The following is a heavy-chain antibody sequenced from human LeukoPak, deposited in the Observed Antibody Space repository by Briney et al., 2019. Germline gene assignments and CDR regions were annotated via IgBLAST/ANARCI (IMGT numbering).Heavy chain of an antibody. Sequence: GGSLRLSCAASGFTLSSYAMSWVRQAPGKGLEWVSAISGSGGSTYYADSVKGRFTISRDNPKNTLYLQMNSLRAEDTAVYYCAKVASNWELLWFGDYWGQGTLVTVSS. J-gene: IGHJ4*02. CDR1: GFTLSSYA. D-gene: IGHD1-26*01. V-gene: IGHV3-23*01. CDR3: AKVASNWELLWFGDY. CDR2: ISGSGGST.